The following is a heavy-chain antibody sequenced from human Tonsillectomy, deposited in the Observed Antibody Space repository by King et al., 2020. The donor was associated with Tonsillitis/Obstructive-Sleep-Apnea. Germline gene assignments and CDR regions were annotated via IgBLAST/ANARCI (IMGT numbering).Heavy chain of an antibody. CDR2: IYPDDSDT. D-gene: IGHD1-26*01. Sequence: VQLVQSGAEVKKPGESLKISCKGSGYTFTSYWIAWVRQMPGKGLELMGVIYPDDSDTRYSPSFQGQVTISADKSISAAYLQWSRLKASDTAIYYWARQGSFWPLDYWGQGTLVTVSS. CDR3: ARQGSFWPLDY. J-gene: IGHJ4*02. V-gene: IGHV5-51*01. CDR1: GYTFTSYW.